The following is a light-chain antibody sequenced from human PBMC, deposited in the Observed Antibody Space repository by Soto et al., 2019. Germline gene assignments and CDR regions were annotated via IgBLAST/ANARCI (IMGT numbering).Light chain of an antibody. Sequence: QSALTQPPSVSGAPGQRVTISCTGSSSNIGAGYDVHWYQRFPGTAPKLLIYDNTNRPSGVPDRFSGSKSGTSASLAITGLQAEDEADYYCQSYDRSLSGVVFGGGTKVTVL. CDR1: SSNIGAGYD. J-gene: IGLJ2*01. CDR2: DNT. V-gene: IGLV1-40*01. CDR3: QSYDRSLSGVV.